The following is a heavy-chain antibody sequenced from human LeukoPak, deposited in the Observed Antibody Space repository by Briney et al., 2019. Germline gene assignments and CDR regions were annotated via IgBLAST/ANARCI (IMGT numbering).Heavy chain of an antibody. CDR3: ARHPYDILTGPSFDY. V-gene: IGHV3-74*01. CDR2: INRDGRST. CDR1: GFTFSYYT. D-gene: IGHD3-9*01. Sequence: PGRSLRLSCAASGFTFSYYTMHWVRQAPGKGLVWVSRINRDGRSTTYADSVKGRFTISRDNTKNTLYLQMNSLRAEDTAVYYCARHPYDILTGPSFDYWGQGTLVTVSS. J-gene: IGHJ4*02.